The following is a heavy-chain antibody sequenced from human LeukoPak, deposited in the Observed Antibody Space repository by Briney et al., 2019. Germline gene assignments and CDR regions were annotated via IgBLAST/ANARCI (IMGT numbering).Heavy chain of an antibody. CDR2: IKQDGSEK. CDR1: GLTFSGYG. CDR3: ARDLAGPPQEAFDI. Sequence: PGGSLGPSWAASGLTFSGYGMSWVRQAPGKGREWVANIKQDGSEKHYVDSVTGRFTISRDNAKNSLYLQMNSLRADDTAVYYCARDLAGPPQEAFDIWGQGTMVTVSS. V-gene: IGHV3-7*01. J-gene: IGHJ3*02.